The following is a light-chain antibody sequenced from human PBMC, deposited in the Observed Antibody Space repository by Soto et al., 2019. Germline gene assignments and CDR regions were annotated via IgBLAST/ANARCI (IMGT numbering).Light chain of an antibody. CDR2: GAF. CDR1: HSVSRSY. Sequence: EIVLTQSPGTLSLSPGERATLSCRASHSVSRSYLAWYQQKPGQAPRLLIYGAFSRATGIPDRFSGSGSGTDFTLTISRLEPEDFAVYYCQQYGSSPPITFGQGTRLEIK. V-gene: IGKV3-20*01. CDR3: QQYGSSPPIT. J-gene: IGKJ5*01.